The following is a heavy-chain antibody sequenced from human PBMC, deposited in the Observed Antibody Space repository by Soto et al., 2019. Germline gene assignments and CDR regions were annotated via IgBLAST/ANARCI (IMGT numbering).Heavy chain of an antibody. Sequence: KPSETLSLTCTVSGGSISSYYWSWLRQPAGKGLEWIGRIHTTENTNYNPSLKSRVTMSVDTSNNQFSLKLSSLTAADTAVYYCARALSSAAGLYFDYWGQGTLVTVSS. J-gene: IGHJ4*02. CDR1: GGSISSYY. CDR2: IHTTENT. D-gene: IGHD6-13*01. V-gene: IGHV4-4*07. CDR3: ARALSSAAGLYFDY.